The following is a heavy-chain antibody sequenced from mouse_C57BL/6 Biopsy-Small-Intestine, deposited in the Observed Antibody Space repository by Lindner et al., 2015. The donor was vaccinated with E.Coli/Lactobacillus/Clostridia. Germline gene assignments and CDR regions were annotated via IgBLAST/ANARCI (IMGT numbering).Heavy chain of an antibody. V-gene: IGHV1-80*01. CDR1: GYAFSSHW. Sequence: VQLQESGAELVKPGASVKISCKASGYAFSSHWMNWVKQRPGKGLEWIGQIYPGDDDTNYNGKFKGKATLTADKSSSTAYMQLSSLTSEDSAVYFCARWYYGRTYYYAMDYWGQGTSVTVSS. CDR2: IYPGDDDT. J-gene: IGHJ4*01. CDR3: ARWYYGRTYYYAMDY. D-gene: IGHD1-1*01.